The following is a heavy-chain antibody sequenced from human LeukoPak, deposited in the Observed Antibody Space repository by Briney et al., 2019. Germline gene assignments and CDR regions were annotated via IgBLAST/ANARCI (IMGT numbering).Heavy chain of an antibody. CDR1: GFTFSSYG. D-gene: IGHD6-19*01. V-gene: IGHV3-30*02. J-gene: IGHJ4*02. CDR3: ARDLVAVAGFDY. CDR2: IRYDGSNK. Sequence: GGSLRLSCAASGFTFSSYGMHWVRQAPGKGLEWVAFIRYDGSNKYYADSVKGRFTISRDNAKNSLYLQMNSLRAEDTAVYYCARDLVAVAGFDYWGQGTLVTVSS.